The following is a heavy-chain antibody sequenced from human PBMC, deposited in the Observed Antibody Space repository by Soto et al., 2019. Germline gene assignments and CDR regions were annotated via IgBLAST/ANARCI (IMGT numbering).Heavy chain of an antibody. CDR2: ISAYNGNT. J-gene: IGHJ5*02. CDR3: ARDGLVVPANNWFDP. V-gene: IGHV1-18*04. D-gene: IGHD2-2*01. CDR1: GYTFTSYG. Sequence: ASVKGSCKASGYTFTSYGISWVRQAPGQGLEWMGWISAYNGNTNYAQKLQGRVTMTTDTSTSTAYMELRSLRSDDTAVYYCARDGLVVPANNWFDPWGQGTLVTVSS.